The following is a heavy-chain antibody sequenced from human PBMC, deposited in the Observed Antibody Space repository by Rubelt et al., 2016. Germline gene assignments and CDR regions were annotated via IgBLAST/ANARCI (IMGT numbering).Heavy chain of an antibody. Sequence: QVQLQESGPGLVKPSQTLSLTCTVSGGSISSGGYYWSWIRQHPGKGLEWIGSIYHSGGTYYNPSLKSRVTISVDTSKNQFSLKLSSVTAADTAVYYCARGIAVAANWFDPWGQGTLVTVSS. CDR3: ARGIAVAANWFDP. CDR1: GGSISSGGYY. J-gene: IGHJ5*02. V-gene: IGHV4-39*07. CDR2: IYHSGGT. D-gene: IGHD6-19*01.